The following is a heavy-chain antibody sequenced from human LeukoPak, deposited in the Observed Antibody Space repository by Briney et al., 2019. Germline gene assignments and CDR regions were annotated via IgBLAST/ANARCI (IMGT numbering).Heavy chain of an antibody. CDR1: GYSFTSYW. Sequence: GESLKNSCKGSGYSFTSYWIGWVRQMPGKGLEWMGIIYPGDSDTRYSPSFQGQVTISADKSISTAYLQWSSLKASDTAMYYCARQSGWSVVAAQNWFDPWGQGTLVTVSS. CDR3: ARQSGWSVVAAQNWFDP. D-gene: IGHD2-15*01. CDR2: IYPGDSDT. J-gene: IGHJ5*02. V-gene: IGHV5-51*01.